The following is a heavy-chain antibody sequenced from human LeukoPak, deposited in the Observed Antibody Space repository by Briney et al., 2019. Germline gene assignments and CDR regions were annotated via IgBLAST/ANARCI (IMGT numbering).Heavy chain of an antibody. D-gene: IGHD3-9*01. CDR1: GFTFSSYE. CDR2: ISSSGSTI. V-gene: IGHV3-48*03. CDR3: AKDIKPYYDILTGYNYFDY. J-gene: IGHJ4*02. Sequence: GGSLRLSCAASGFTFSSYEMNWVRQAPGKGLEWVSYISSSGSTIYYADSVKGRFTISRDNAKNSLYLQMNSLRAEDMALYYCAKDIKPYYDILTGYNYFDYWGQGTLVTVSS.